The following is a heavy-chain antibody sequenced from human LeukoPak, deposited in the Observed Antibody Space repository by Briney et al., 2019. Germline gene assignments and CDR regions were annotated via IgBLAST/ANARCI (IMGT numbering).Heavy chain of an antibody. J-gene: IGHJ4*02. V-gene: IGHV3-48*01. CDR1: GFTFSIYS. Sequence: GGSLRLSCAASGFTFSIYSMNWVRQAPGKGLEWVSYISSSSSTMYYAASVKGRFTISRDNAKNSLYLQMNSLRAEDTAVYYCARESAVAGNRSDYWGQGTLVTVSS. CDR2: ISSSSSTM. D-gene: IGHD6-19*01. CDR3: ARESAVAGNRSDY.